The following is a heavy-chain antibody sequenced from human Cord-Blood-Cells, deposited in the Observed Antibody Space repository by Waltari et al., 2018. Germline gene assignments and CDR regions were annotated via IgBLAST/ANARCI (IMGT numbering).Heavy chain of an antibody. V-gene: IGHV3-7*01. J-gene: IGHJ4*02. Sequence: EVQLVESGGGLVQPGGSLRLSCAASGFTFSSYWMSWVGQAPGKGLEWVVNIKQDGSEKYYVDSVKGRFTISRDNAKNSLYLQMNSLRAEDTAVYYCARDYDFWSGYYFDYWGQGTLVTVSS. D-gene: IGHD3-3*01. CDR1: GFTFSSYW. CDR2: IKQDGSEK. CDR3: ARDYDFWSGYYFDY.